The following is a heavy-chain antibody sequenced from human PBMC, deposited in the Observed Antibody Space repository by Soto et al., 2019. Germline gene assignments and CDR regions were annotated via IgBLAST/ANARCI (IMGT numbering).Heavy chain of an antibody. Sequence: PSETLSLTCTVSGGSINAFFWSWVRQPPGKGLESIGYIFCSGSTNYNPSLKSRVTISLDTSKTQFSLNLTSVTAADTAVYYCATQTGLYYYGMDVWGQGTTVTAP. CDR1: GGSINAFF. V-gene: IGHV4-59*01. J-gene: IGHJ6*02. CDR2: IFCSGST. CDR3: ATQTGLYYYGMDV.